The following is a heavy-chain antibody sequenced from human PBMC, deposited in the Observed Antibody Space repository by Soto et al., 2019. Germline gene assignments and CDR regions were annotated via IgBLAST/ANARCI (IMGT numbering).Heavy chain of an antibody. CDR2: IYYSGST. CDR3: ARAESATITYFDY. Sequence: SETLSLTCTVSGGSISSYYWSWIRQPPGKGLEWIGYIYYSGSTNYNPSLKSRVTISVDTSKNQFSLKLSSLTATDTAVYYCARAESATITYFDYWGQGTPVPVSS. V-gene: IGHV4-59*01. CDR1: GGSISSYY. J-gene: IGHJ4*02. D-gene: IGHD5-12*01.